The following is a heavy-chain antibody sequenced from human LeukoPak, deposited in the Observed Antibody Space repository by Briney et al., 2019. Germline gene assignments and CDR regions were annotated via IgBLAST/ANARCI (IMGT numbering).Heavy chain of an antibody. CDR3: ARSQWGIASAGLDY. CDR2: VNPNSGGR. J-gene: IGHJ4*02. CDR1: GYTFTGYY. V-gene: IGHV1-2*02. D-gene: IGHD6-13*01. Sequence: GASVKVSCKASGYTFTGYYIHWVRQAPGQGLEWMGWVNPNSGGRNYAQKFQGRVTMTRDTTISTAYMELSSLRSDDTAVYYCARSQWGIASAGLDYWSQGTLVSVSS.